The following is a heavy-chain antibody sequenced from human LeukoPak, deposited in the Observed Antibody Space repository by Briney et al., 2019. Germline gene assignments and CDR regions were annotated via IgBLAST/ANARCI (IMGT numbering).Heavy chain of an antibody. CDR2: IYYSGST. CDR1: GGSISSSTYY. J-gene: IGHJ4*02. CDR3: ARHGDGFYSDSSDYFFDY. V-gene: IGHV4-39*01. Sequence: PSETLSLTCTVSGGSISSSTYYWGWIRQPPGKGLEWIGSIYYSGSTYYNSSLKSRVTISVDTSKNQFSLKLSSVAAADEAVYYCARHGDGFYSDSSDYFFDYWGQGTLVTVSS. D-gene: IGHD3-22*01.